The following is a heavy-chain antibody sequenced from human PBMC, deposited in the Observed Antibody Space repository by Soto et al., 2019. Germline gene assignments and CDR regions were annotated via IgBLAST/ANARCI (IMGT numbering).Heavy chain of an antibody. D-gene: IGHD3-10*01. V-gene: IGHV3-7*04. CDR3: ARAPLWFGNYYYYGMDV. Sequence: PGGSLRLSCAASGFTFSSYWMSWVRQAPGKGLEWVANIKQDGSEKYYVDSVKGRFTISRDNAKNSLYLQMNSLRAEDTAVYYCARAPLWFGNYYYYGMDVWGQGTTVTVSS. J-gene: IGHJ6*02. CDR1: GFTFSSYW. CDR2: IKQDGSEK.